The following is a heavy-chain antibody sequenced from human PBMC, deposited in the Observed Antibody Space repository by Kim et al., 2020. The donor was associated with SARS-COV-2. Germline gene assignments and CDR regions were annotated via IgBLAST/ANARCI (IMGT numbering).Heavy chain of an antibody. V-gene: IGHV3-9*01. Sequence: SMKGRFTISRDNAKNSLSLQMNSLRAEDTALYYCAKDIRYGSGDYYGMDVWGQGSTVTVSS. D-gene: IGHD3-10*01. CDR3: AKDIRYGSGDYYGMDV. J-gene: IGHJ6*02.